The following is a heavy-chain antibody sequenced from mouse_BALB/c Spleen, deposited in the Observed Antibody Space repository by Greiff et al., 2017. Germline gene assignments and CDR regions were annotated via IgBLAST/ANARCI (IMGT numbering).Heavy chain of an antibody. CDR2: INPYNGGT. Sequence: EVQLKQSGPELVKPGASMKISCKASGYSFTGYTMNWVKQSHGKNLEWIGLINPYNGGTSYNQKFKGKATLTVDKSSSTAYMELLSLTSEDSAVYYCAREATMITTRAMDYWGQGTSVTVSS. CDR3: AREATMITTRAMDY. J-gene: IGHJ4*01. V-gene: IGHV1-18*01. D-gene: IGHD2-4*01. CDR1: GYSFTGYT.